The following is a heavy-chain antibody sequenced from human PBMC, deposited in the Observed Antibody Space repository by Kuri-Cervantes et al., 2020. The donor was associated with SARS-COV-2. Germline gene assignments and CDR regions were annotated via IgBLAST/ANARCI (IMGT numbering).Heavy chain of an antibody. D-gene: IGHD2-2*01. CDR3: ARERQGSTRFLYGMDV. CDR1: GFTFSSYA. CDR2: ISGSGGST. Sequence: GGSLRLSCAASGFTFSSYAMSWVRQAPGKGLEWVSVISGSGGSTYYADSVKGRFTISRDNARNSLYLQMNSLRAEDTAVYYCARERQGSTRFLYGMDVWGQGTTVTVSS. V-gene: IGHV3-23*01. J-gene: IGHJ6*02.